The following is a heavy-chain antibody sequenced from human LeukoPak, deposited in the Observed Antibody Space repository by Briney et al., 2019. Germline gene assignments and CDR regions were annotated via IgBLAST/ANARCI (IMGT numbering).Heavy chain of an antibody. CDR3: ARDSVTMVRGVHPDY. Sequence: GGSLRLSCAASGFTFSSYSMNWVRQAPGKGLEWVSSISSSSSYIYYADSVKGRFTISRDNAKGSLYLQMNSLRAEDTAVYYCARDSVTMVRGVHPDYWGQGTLVTVSS. J-gene: IGHJ4*02. CDR1: GFTFSSYS. D-gene: IGHD3-10*01. CDR2: ISSSSSYI. V-gene: IGHV3-21*01.